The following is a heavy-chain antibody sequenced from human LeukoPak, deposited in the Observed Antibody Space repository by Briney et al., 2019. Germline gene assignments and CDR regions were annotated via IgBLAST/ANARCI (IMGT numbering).Heavy chain of an antibody. CDR3: ARGISKAPAAPLNYSYYYMDV. CDR2: ISSSSSYI. D-gene: IGHD2-2*01. CDR1: GFTFSSYS. Sequence: GGSLRLSCAASGFTFSSYSMNWVRQAPGKGLEWVPYISSSSSYIYYADSVKGRFTISRDNAKNSLYLQMNSLRAEDTAVYYCARGISKAPAAPLNYSYYYMDVWGKGTTVTVSS. J-gene: IGHJ6*03. V-gene: IGHV3-21*05.